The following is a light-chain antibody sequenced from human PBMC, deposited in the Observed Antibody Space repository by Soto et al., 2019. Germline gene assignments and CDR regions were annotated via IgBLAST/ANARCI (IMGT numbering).Light chain of an antibody. Sequence: SYELTQPPSVSVSPGQTASITCSGDRLGNKYSCWYQQKAGQSPVLVIYQDSKRPSGVPERFSASSSGNTATLTISGTQAIDEADYYCQAGDSSFEWAFGGGTKLTVL. V-gene: IGLV3-1*01. J-gene: IGLJ2*01. CDR3: QAGDSSFEWA. CDR1: RLGNKY. CDR2: QDS.